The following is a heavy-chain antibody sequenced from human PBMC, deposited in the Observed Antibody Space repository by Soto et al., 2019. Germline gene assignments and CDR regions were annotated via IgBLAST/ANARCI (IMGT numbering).Heavy chain of an antibody. CDR3: ITSVRYTFLDY. Sequence: EVQLVESGGGLVQPVGSLKLSCVASGLTFSGSAMHWVRQASGKGLEWVGRIRNKANNYATAFGASVKGRFTISRENSKNTAYLQMNSLKIEDTAIYYFITSVRYTFLDYWGHGSLVTVSS. V-gene: IGHV3-73*02. CDR1: GLTFSGSA. D-gene: IGHD2-2*02. J-gene: IGHJ4*01. CDR2: IRNKANNYAT.